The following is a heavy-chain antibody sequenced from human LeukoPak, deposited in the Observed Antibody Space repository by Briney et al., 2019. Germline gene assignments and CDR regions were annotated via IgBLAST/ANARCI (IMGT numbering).Heavy chain of an antibody. Sequence: ASVKVSCKASGYTFTSYYMHWVRQAPGQGLERMGIINPSGGSTSYAQKFQGRVTMTRDMSTSTVYMELSSLRSEDTAVYYCARGYYYDSSGYYWDYWGQGTLVTVSS. V-gene: IGHV1-46*01. CDR1: GYTFTSYY. J-gene: IGHJ4*02. CDR3: ARGYYYDSSGYYWDY. CDR2: INPSGGST. D-gene: IGHD3-22*01.